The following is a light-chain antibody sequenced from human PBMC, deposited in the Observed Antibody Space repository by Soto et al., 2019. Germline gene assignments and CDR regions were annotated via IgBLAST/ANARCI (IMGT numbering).Light chain of an antibody. CDR2: GAS. CDR1: QSVSSSY. J-gene: IGKJ1*01. Sequence: EIVLTQSPGTLSLSPGERATLSCRASQSVSSSYLAWYQQKPGQAPRPLIYGASSRATGIPDRFSGSGSGTDFTLTISRLEPEDFAVYYCQQYGSSWTFCQGTKVEIK. CDR3: QQYGSSWT. V-gene: IGKV3-20*01.